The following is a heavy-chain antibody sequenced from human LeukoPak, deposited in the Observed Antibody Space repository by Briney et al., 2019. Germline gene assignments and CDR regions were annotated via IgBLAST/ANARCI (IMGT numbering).Heavy chain of an antibody. CDR2: INTNTGNP. V-gene: IGHV7-4-1*02. CDR1: GYTFTSYA. Sequence: GASVKVSCKASGYTFTSYAMNWVRQAPGQGLEWMGWINTNTGNPTYAQGFTGRFVFSLDTSVSTAYLQISSLKAEDTAVYYCAKEKGQLNSTSCPLYYYYYYYMDVWGKGTTVTVSS. D-gene: IGHD2-2*01. CDR3: AKEKGQLNSTSCPLYYYYYYYMDV. J-gene: IGHJ6*03.